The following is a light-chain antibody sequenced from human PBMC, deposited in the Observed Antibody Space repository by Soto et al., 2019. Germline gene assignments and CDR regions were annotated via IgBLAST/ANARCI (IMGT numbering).Light chain of an antibody. V-gene: IGKV3-11*01. Sequence: EIVLTQSPATLSLSPGERATLSCRASQTISNYLAWYQHKPGQAPRLLISASSSRASGIPARFSGSGSGTDFTLSISSLEPEDFAVYYCQHRITFGQGTRLDIK. J-gene: IGKJ5*01. CDR3: QHRIT. CDR2: ASS. CDR1: QTISNY.